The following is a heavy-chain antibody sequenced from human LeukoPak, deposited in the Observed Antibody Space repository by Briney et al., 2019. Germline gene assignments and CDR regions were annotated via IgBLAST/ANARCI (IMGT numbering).Heavy chain of an antibody. D-gene: IGHD2-2*01. CDR3: AKLPNIVVVPAAIGDY. Sequence: GGSLRLSCAASGFTFSGYGMHWVRQAPGKGLEWVAFIRYDGSNKYYADSVKGRFTISRDNSKNTLYLQMNSLRAEDTAVYYCAKLPNIVVVPAAIGDYWGQGTLVTVSS. CDR2: IRYDGSNK. V-gene: IGHV3-30*02. CDR1: GFTFSGYG. J-gene: IGHJ4*02.